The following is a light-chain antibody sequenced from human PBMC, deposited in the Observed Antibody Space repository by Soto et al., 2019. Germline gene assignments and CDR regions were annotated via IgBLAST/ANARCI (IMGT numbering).Light chain of an antibody. J-gene: IGKJ1*01. V-gene: IGKV3-20*01. CDR2: GAS. CDR3: HQYGRSPRT. Sequence: EIVLTQFPSTLSKSPGESATFPCRASQGLXSSYLAWYRQNPGQAPSLHTHGASSRASGCPARLSGSGSGTDFTLTISSREPEYFEVYYCHQYGRSPRTFGQGTKVDIK. CDR1: QGLXSSY.